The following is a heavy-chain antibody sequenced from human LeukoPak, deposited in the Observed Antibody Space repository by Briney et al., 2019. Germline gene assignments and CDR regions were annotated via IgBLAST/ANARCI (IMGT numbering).Heavy chain of an antibody. CDR1: GGSISSYY. J-gene: IGHJ4*02. CDR2: IYHSGST. Sequence: SETLSLTCTVSGGSISSYYWSWIRQPPGKGLEWIGEIYHSGSTNYNPSLKSRVTISVDKSKNQFSLKLSSVTAADTAVYYCARVVDGGATGYWGQGTLVTVSS. CDR3: ARVVDGGATGY. D-gene: IGHD1-26*01. V-gene: IGHV4-59*12.